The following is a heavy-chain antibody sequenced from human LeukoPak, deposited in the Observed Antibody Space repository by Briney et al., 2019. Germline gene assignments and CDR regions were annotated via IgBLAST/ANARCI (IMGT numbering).Heavy chain of an antibody. CDR1: GFTFSSYA. CDR2: IGGSGGST. V-gene: IGHV3-23*01. Sequence: GGSLRLSCAASGFTFSSYAMGWVRQAPGKGLEWVSGIGGSGGSTYYADSVKGRFTISRDNSKNTLYLQMNSLRAEDTAVYYCARDYTVTTPDYWGQGTLVTVSS. CDR3: ARDYTVTTPDY. J-gene: IGHJ4*02. D-gene: IGHD4-17*01.